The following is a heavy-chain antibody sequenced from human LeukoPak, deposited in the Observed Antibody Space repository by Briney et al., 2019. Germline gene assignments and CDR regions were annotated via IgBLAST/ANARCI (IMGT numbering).Heavy chain of an antibody. CDR2: ISYDGSNK. J-gene: IGHJ4*02. CDR3: AKDQGGYYDFWSGYSSEYFDY. Sequence: GGSLRLSFAASGFTFSSYGMHWVRQAPGKGLEWVAVISYDGSNKYYADSVKGRFTISRDNSKNTLYLQMNSLRAEDTAVYYCAKDQGGYYDFWSGYSSEYFDYWGQGTLVTVSS. V-gene: IGHV3-30*18. D-gene: IGHD3-3*01. CDR1: GFTFSSYG.